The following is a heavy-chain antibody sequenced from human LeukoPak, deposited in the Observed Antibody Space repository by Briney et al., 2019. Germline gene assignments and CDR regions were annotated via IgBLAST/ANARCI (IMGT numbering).Heavy chain of an antibody. CDR3: ARHPWGIKVADY. CDR2: IYPGDSRT. CDR1: GYSFSSYW. Sequence: ESVMMSGMGSGYSFSSYWIGWMRQMPGKGLEWMGIIYPGDSRTTYSPSFQGQVTISADKSISTAYLQWSSLKASGTAMYYCARHPWGIKVADYWGQGTLVTVSS. V-gene: IGHV5-51*01. J-gene: IGHJ4*02. D-gene: IGHD3-16*01.